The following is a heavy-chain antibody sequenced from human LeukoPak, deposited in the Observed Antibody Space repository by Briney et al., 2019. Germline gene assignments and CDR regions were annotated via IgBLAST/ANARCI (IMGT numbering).Heavy chain of an antibody. CDR3: ASLYASDWYGNN. CDR1: SDTFTGFY. J-gene: IGHJ4*02. V-gene: IGHV1-2*02. Sequence: ASVKVSCTGSSDTFTGFYIHWVRQAPGQGLEWMGWINPDSGGTNSAQQFQGRVTLTRDTSISTAYLELSRLRLDDTAVYYCASLYASDWYGNNWGQGPLVIVSP. D-gene: IGHD6-19*01. CDR2: INPDSGGT.